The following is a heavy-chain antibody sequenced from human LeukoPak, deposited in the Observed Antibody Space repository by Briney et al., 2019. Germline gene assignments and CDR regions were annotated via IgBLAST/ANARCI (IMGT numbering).Heavy chain of an antibody. Sequence: PSETLSLTCAVYGGSFSGYYWSWIRQPPGKGLEWIGEINHSGSTNYNPSLESRVTISVDTSKNQFSLKLSSVTAADTAVYYCASGGSGYDFFDYWGQGTLVTVSS. CDR2: INHSGST. CDR3: ASGGSGYDFFDY. D-gene: IGHD5-12*01. J-gene: IGHJ4*02. CDR1: GGSFSGYY. V-gene: IGHV4-34*01.